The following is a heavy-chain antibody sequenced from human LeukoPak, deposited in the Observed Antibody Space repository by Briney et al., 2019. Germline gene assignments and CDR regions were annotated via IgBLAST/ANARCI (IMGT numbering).Heavy chain of an antibody. Sequence: GGSLRLSCAASGFTFSSYAMSWVRQAPGKGLEWVSAISGSGGSTYYADSVKGRFTISRDNSKNTLYLQMNSLRAEDTAVYYCAKADFDIVVVVAATEPPYFDYWGQGTLVTVSS. CDR1: GFTFSSYA. J-gene: IGHJ4*02. CDR2: ISGSGGST. V-gene: IGHV3-23*01. D-gene: IGHD2-15*01. CDR3: AKADFDIVVVVAATEPPYFDY.